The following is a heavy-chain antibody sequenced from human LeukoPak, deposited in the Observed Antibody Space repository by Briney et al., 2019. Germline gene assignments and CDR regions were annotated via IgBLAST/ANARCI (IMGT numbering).Heavy chain of an antibody. CDR3: ARDGTLYYDILTGYVDSFDY. J-gene: IGHJ4*02. Sequence: PGGSLRLSCAASGFTVDDYGMSWVRQAPGKGLEWVSGINWNGGSTGYADSVKGRFTISRDNAKNSLYLQMNSLRAEDTALYYCARDGTLYYDILTGYVDSFDYWGQGTPVTVSS. CDR1: GFTVDDYG. D-gene: IGHD3-9*01. CDR2: INWNGGST. V-gene: IGHV3-20*04.